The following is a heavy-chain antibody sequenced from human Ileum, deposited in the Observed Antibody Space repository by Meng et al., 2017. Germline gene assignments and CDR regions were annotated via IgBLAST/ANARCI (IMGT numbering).Heavy chain of an antibody. CDR3: VRGLNFYGSGAEYYFDS. CDR2: IKSIGNT. Sequence: SETLSLTCSVSGGYMNNYYWSWIRQPAGQGLEWFGRIKSIGNTYYNPSLKSRLTMSVDTSKNQFSLKLSSVTDTDTAVYYCVRGLNFYGSGAEYYFDSWGQGALVTVSS. V-gene: IGHV4-4*07. CDR1: GGYMNNYY. D-gene: IGHD3-10*01. J-gene: IGHJ4*02.